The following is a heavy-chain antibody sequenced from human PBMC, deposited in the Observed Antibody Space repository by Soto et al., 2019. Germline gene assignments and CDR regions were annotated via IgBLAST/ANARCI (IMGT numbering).Heavy chain of an antibody. V-gene: IGHV3-48*02. D-gene: IGHD1-26*01. CDR2: ISSGSKTI. CDR3: AREDILGARSFDY. J-gene: IGHJ4*02. Sequence: GSLRLSCAASGFTFSSYIVNWVRQCPGKWLEWVSYISSGSKTIYYADSVKGRFTVSRDNAKNSQYLQMNSLRDEDTAVYYCAREDILGARSFDYWGQGTLVTVSS. CDR1: GFTFSSYI.